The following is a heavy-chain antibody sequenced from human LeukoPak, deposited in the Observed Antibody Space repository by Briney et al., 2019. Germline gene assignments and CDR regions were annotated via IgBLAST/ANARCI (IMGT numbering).Heavy chain of an antibody. CDR1: GYTFTSYD. Sequence: ASVKVSCKASGYTFTSYDINWVRQATGQGLEWMGRINPNSGGTNYAQKFQGRVTMTRDTSISTAYMELSRLRSDDTAVYYCARDGHYDSSGYYRDYWGQGTLVTVSS. J-gene: IGHJ4*02. V-gene: IGHV1-2*06. CDR2: INPNSGGT. D-gene: IGHD3-22*01. CDR3: ARDGHYDSSGYYRDY.